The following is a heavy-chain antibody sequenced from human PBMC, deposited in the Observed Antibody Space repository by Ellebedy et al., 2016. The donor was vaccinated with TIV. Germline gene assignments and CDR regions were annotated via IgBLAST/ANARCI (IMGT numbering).Heavy chain of an antibody. J-gene: IGHJ6*02. CDR2: IYTSGSS. Sequence: SETLSLTXSVTGVSISSYSWSWIRQPAGKGLEWIGRIYTSGSSNYNPSLKSRLIMSTDTSKNQFSLRLSSVTAADTGVYYCVRGAYSYGFDVWGQGTTVTVSS. CDR1: GVSISSYS. CDR3: VRGAYSYGFDV. D-gene: IGHD2-21*01. V-gene: IGHV4-4*07.